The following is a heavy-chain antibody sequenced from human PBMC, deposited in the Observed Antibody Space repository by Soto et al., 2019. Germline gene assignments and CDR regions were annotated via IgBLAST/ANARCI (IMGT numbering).Heavy chain of an antibody. V-gene: IGHV4-4*02. D-gene: IGHD2-8*02. J-gene: IGHJ4*02. CDR1: SGSISSSNW. Sequence: QVQLQESGPGLVKPSGTLSLTCAVSSGSISSSNWWSWVRQPPGKGLEWIGEIHHSGSTSYNPSLNSPVTISVDESKNQFSLRLSSVTAAEAAVYYGAGDTGGGFDYWGQGTLVTVSS. CDR3: AGDTGGGFDY. CDR2: IHHSGST.